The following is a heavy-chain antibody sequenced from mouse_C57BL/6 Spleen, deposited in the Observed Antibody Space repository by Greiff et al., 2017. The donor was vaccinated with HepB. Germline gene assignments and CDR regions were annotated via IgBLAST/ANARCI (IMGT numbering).Heavy chain of an antibody. Sequence: EVQGVESGEGLVKPGGSLKLSCAASGFTFSSYAMSWVRQTPEKRLEWVAYISSGGDYIYYADTVKGRFTISRDNARNTLYLQMSSLKSEDTAMYYCTRDETTVVAPHAMDYWGQGTSVTVSS. CDR3: TRDETTVVAPHAMDY. CDR1: GFTFSSYA. D-gene: IGHD1-1*01. J-gene: IGHJ4*01. V-gene: IGHV5-9-1*02. CDR2: ISSGGDYI.